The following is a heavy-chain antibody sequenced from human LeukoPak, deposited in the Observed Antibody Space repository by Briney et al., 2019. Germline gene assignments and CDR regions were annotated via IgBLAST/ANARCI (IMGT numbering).Heavy chain of an antibody. J-gene: IGHJ3*02. CDR2: IYYSGST. V-gene: IGHV4-59*01. D-gene: IGHD6-13*01. CDR1: GGSISSYY. CDR3: ARAPGYSSSWYGESGAFDI. Sequence: SETLSLTCTVSGGSISSYYWSWIRQPPGKGLEWIGYIYYSGSTNYNPSLKSRVTISVDTSKNQFSLKLSSVTAADTAVYYCARAPGYSSSWYGESGAFDIWGQGTMVTVSS.